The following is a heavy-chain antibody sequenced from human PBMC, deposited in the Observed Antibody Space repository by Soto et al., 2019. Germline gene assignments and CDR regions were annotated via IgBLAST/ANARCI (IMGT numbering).Heavy chain of an antibody. V-gene: IGHV1-2*02. J-gene: IGHJ4*02. D-gene: IGHD4-4*01. CDR3: AKDASKYIAHFDY. CDR1: GYTFTGYY. Sequence: ASVKVSCKASGYTFTGYYMHWVRQAPGQGLEWMGWINPNSGGTNYAQKFQGRFTISRDTSKNTLFLQMNSLRADDTAVYYCAKDASKYIAHFDYWGQGTLVTVSS. CDR2: INPNSGGT.